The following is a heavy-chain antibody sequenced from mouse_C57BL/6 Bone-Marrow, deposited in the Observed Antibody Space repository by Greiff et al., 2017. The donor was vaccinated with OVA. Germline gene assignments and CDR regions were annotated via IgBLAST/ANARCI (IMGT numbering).Heavy chain of an antibody. J-gene: IGHJ1*03. Sequence: QVQLQQSGPELVKPGASVKISCKASGYAFSSSWMNWVKQRPGKGLEWIGRIYPGDGDTNYNGKFKGKATLTADKSSSTAYMQLSSLPSEDSAVYFCARSISSWYFDVWGTGTTVTVAS. CDR1: GYAFSSSW. CDR3: ARSISSWYFDV. CDR2: IYPGDGDT. V-gene: IGHV1-82*01.